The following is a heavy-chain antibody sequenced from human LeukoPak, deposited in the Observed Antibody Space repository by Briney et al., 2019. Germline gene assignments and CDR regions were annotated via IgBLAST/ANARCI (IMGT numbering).Heavy chain of an antibody. Sequence: SETLPLTCTVSGGFISSSSYYWGWIRQPPGKGLEWIGSIYYSGSTYNNPSLESRVTISVDTSKNQLSLKLSSVTAADTAVYYCARARVVVAATPGKAGFDYWGQGTLVTVSS. CDR3: ARARVVVAATPGKAGFDY. D-gene: IGHD2-15*01. V-gene: IGHV4-39*07. J-gene: IGHJ4*02. CDR2: IYYSGST. CDR1: GGFISSSSYY.